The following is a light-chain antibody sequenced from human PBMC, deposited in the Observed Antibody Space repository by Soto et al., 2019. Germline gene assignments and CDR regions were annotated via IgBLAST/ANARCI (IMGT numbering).Light chain of an antibody. CDR2: DAS. J-gene: IGKJ5*01. CDR3: QQYDNLPLT. Sequence: DIQMTHSPSSLSATVLYRVTITFQASQDISNYLNWYQQKPGKAPKLLIYDASNLETGVPSRFSGSGSGTDFTFTISSLQPEDIATYYCQQYDNLPLTFGQGTRLEIK. V-gene: IGKV1-33*01. CDR1: QDISNY.